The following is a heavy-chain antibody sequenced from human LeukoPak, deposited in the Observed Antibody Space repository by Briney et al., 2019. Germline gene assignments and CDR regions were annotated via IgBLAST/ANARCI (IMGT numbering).Heavy chain of an antibody. CDR1: GFTFSSYG. CDR2: ISYDGSNK. D-gene: IGHD1-26*01. J-gene: IGHJ5*02. V-gene: IGHV3-30*18. Sequence: GRSLRLSCAASGFTFSSYGMHWVRQAPGKGLEWVAVISYDGSNKYYADSVKGRFTISRDNSKNTLYLQMNSLRAEDTAVYYCAEPSLKGGSYWKSWFDPWGQGTLVTVSS. CDR3: AEPSLKGGSYWKSWFDP.